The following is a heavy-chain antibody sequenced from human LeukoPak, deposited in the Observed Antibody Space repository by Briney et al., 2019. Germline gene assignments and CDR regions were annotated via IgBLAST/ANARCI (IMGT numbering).Heavy chain of an antibody. CDR2: IIPIFGTA. CDR1: GGTVSSYA. V-gene: IGHV1-69*13. CDR3: ARDYYYDSSGYSPYDF. Sequence: GASVKVSCKASGGTVSSYASSWLRQAPGHGLEWMGGIIPIFGTANYAQKFQGSVTITADPSTTQGYLELSSLRPDDTAVYPCARDYYYDSSGYSPYDFWGQGTLVPVSS. D-gene: IGHD3-22*01. J-gene: IGHJ4*02.